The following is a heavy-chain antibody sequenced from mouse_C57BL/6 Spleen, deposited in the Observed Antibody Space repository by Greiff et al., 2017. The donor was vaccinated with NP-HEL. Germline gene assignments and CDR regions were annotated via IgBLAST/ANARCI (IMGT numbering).Heavy chain of an antibody. D-gene: IGHD1-1*01. J-gene: IGHJ4*01. CDR1: GYTFTSYD. Sequence: QVQLKESGPELVKPGASVKLSCKASGYTFTSYDINWVKQRPGQGLEWIGWIYPRDGSTKYNEKFKGKATLTVDTSSSTAYMELHSLTSEDSAVYCCARSGTTVVATEAMDYWGQGTSVTVSS. V-gene: IGHV1-85*01. CDR3: ARSGTTVVATEAMDY. CDR2: IYPRDGST.